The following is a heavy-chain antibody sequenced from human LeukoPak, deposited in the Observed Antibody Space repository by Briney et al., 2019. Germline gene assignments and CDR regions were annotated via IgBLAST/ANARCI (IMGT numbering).Heavy chain of an antibody. Sequence: PGGSLRLSCAASGFTFSSYGMHWVRQAPGKGLEWVAVISYDGSNKYYADSVKGRFTISRDHSKNTLYLQMNSLRAEDTAVYYCAKEMSDYYDSSGYYYFDYWGQGTLVTVSS. V-gene: IGHV3-30*18. CDR3: AKEMSDYYDSSGYYYFDY. CDR2: ISYDGSNK. CDR1: GFTFSSYG. D-gene: IGHD3-22*01. J-gene: IGHJ4*02.